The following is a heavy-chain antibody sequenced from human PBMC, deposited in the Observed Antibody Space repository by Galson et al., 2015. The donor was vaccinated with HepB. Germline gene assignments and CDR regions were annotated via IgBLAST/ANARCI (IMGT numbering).Heavy chain of an antibody. CDR3: AKDRIVTIFGVAPFLH. V-gene: IGHV3-23*01. CDR2: ISGNGRKT. CDR1: GFTFSNYG. Sequence: SLRLSCAASGFTFSNYGMSWVRQAPGKGLEWVSGISGNGRKTQYSDSVKGRFIISRDNSNSSLHLQMNNLRADDPAVYYCAKDRIVTIFGVAPFLHWGQGILVTVSS. J-gene: IGHJ1*01. D-gene: IGHD3-3*01.